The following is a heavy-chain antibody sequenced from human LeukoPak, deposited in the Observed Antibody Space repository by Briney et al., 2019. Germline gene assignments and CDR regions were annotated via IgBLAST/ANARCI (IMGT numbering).Heavy chain of an antibody. Sequence: SGGSLRLSCAASGFTLSDYYMSWIRQAPGGGPEWVSYMSSSGTKIYYTGSVKGRFTISRDIAKKSVYLQMNSLRAEDTAVYYCARGGWETYFDYWGLGTLVTVSS. CDR3: ARGGWETYFDY. CDR1: GFTLSDYY. V-gene: IGHV3-11*04. J-gene: IGHJ4*02. CDR2: MSSSGTKI. D-gene: IGHD1-26*01.